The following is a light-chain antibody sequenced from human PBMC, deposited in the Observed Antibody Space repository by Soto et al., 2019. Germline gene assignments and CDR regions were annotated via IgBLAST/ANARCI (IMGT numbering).Light chain of an antibody. V-gene: IGKV1-5*01. CDR3: QQYNSYSWT. CDR1: QSISSW. J-gene: IGKJ1*01. Sequence: DIQMTQSPSSLSASVGDRVTITCRASQSISSWLAWYQQKPGKDPKLLIYDASSLESGVPSRFSGSGSGTEFTLTISSLQPDEFATYDCQQYNSYSWTFGQGTKVEIK. CDR2: DAS.